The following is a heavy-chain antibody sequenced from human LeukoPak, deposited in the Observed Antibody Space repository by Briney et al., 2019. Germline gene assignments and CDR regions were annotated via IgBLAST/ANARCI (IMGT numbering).Heavy chain of an antibody. CDR3: AINSNYYDSRKTDY. D-gene: IGHD3-22*01. CDR1: GFTFSSYA. CDR2: ISGSGGST. V-gene: IGHV3-23*01. Sequence: GGSLRLSCAASGFTFSSYAMSWVRQAPGKGLEWVSAISGSGGSTYYADSVKGRFTISRDNSKNTLYLQMNSLRAEDTAVYYCAINSNYYDSRKTDYWGQGTLVTVSS. J-gene: IGHJ4*02.